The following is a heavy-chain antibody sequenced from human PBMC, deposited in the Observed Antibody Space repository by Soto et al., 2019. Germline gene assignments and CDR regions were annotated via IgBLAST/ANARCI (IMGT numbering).Heavy chain of an antibody. Sequence: GGSLRLSCAASGFTFSSYWMHWVRQAPGKGLVWVSRINSDGSSTSYADSVKGRFTISRDNAKNTLYLQMNSLRAEDTAVYYCARGVVSRSDIVATIFYYYGMDVWGQGTTVTVSS. V-gene: IGHV3-74*01. CDR2: INSDGSST. CDR1: GFTFSSYW. CDR3: ARGVVSRSDIVATIFYYYGMDV. J-gene: IGHJ6*02. D-gene: IGHD5-12*01.